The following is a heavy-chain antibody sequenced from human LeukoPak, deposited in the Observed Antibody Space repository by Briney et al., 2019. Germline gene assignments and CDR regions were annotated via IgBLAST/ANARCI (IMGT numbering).Heavy chain of an antibody. J-gene: IGHJ3*02. V-gene: IGHV4-38-2*02. CDR1: GYSISSGYY. CDR3: ARPPWEMWFPMQRAGAFDI. D-gene: IGHD1-26*01. CDR2: IYHSGST. Sequence: SETLSLTCTVSGYSISSGYYWGWIRQPPGKGLEWIGSIYHSGSTYYNPSLKSRVTISVDTSKNQFSLKLSSVTAADTAVYYCARPPWEMWFPMQRAGAFDIWGQGTMVTVSS.